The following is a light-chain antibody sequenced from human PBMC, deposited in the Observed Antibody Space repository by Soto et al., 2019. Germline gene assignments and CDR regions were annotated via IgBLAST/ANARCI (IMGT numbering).Light chain of an antibody. CDR1: QSISNW. CDR2: DAS. J-gene: IGKJ1*01. CDR3: QQYNSFPWT. V-gene: IGKV1-5*01. Sequence: DIQMTQSPSALSAVVGDRVTITCRASQSISNWLAWYQQKPGKAPKFLIYDASSLESGVPSRFSGSGSGTEFTLTISSLQPDDFATYYCQQYNSFPWTFGQGTKVEI.